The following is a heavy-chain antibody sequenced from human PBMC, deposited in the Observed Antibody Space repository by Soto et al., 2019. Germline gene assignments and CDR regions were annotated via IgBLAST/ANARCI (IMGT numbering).Heavy chain of an antibody. Sequence: GGSLRLSCTASGFPLYVYGMTWVRQAPGKGLEWVSSLTSNGNFLYYADAVRGRFTSSRDNPKASLSLEMNNLRAEDTAVYYCTRSDYGDAPGYWGQGTLVTV. J-gene: IGHJ4*02. CDR2: LTSNGNFL. CDR3: TRSDYGDAPGY. V-gene: IGHV3-21*01. CDR1: GFPLYVYG. D-gene: IGHD4-17*01.